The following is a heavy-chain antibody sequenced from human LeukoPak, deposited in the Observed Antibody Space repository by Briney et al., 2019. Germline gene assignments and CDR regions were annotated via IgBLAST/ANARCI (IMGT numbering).Heavy chain of an antibody. J-gene: IGHJ4*02. CDR2: ISYDGSNK. D-gene: IGHD1-26*01. Sequence: GGSLRLSCAASGFTFSSYAMHWVRQAPGKGLEWVAVISYDGSNKYYADSVKGRFTISRDNSKNTLYLQMNSLRAEDTAVYCCARDHPLLSRYSGSYRGGDYWGQGTLVTVSS. CDR3: ARDHPLLSRYSGSYRGGDY. V-gene: IGHV3-30-3*01. CDR1: GFTFSSYA.